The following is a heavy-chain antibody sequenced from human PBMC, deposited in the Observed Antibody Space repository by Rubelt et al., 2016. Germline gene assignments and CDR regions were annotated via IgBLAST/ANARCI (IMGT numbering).Heavy chain of an antibody. J-gene: IGHJ4*02. CDR3: TADLAESFYGVAGDY. CDR2: IKSGGAT. D-gene: IGHD3-3*01. Sequence: VRQAPGKGLEWVGRIKSGGATDYGAPVKGRFIISRDDSKNTLYLQMYSLKIEDTAVYYCTADLAESFYGVAGDYWGQGTLVTVSS. V-gene: IGHV3-15*01.